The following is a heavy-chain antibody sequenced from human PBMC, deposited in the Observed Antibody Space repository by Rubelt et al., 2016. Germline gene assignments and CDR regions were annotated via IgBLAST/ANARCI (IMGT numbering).Heavy chain of an antibody. CDR3: ARDYSGSYSDY. J-gene: IGHJ4*02. D-gene: IGHD1-26*01. CDR2: GIA. Sequence: GIANYAQKFQGRVTMTTDTSTSTAYMELRSLRSDDTALYYCARDYSGSYSDYWGQGTLVTVSS. V-gene: IGHV1-18*01.